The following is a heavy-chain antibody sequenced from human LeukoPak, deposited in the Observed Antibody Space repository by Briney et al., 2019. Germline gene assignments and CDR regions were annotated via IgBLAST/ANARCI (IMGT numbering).Heavy chain of an antibody. CDR3: ERGTRYYDSSGSDAFDI. D-gene: IGHD3-22*01. CDR2: IWYDGSNK. J-gene: IGHJ3*02. V-gene: IGHV3-33*01. Sequence: GGSLRLSCAASGFTFSSYGMHWVRQAPGKGLEWVAVIWYDGSNKYYADSVKGRFTISRDNSKNTLYLQTNSLRAEDTAVYYCERGTRYYDSSGSDAFDIWGQGTMVTVSS. CDR1: GFTFSSYG.